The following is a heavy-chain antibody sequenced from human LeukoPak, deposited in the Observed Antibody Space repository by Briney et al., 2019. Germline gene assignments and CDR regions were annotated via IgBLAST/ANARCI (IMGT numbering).Heavy chain of an antibody. Sequence: GGSLRLSCAASGFTFDDYGMSWVRQAPGKGLEWVSGINWNGGSTGYADSVKGRFTISRDNAKNSLYLQMNSLRAEDTALYYCARSYYYGSGSYFALDYWGQGTLVTVSS. CDR1: GFTFDDYG. D-gene: IGHD3-10*01. V-gene: IGHV3-20*04. CDR3: ARSYYYGSGSYFALDY. J-gene: IGHJ4*02. CDR2: INWNGGST.